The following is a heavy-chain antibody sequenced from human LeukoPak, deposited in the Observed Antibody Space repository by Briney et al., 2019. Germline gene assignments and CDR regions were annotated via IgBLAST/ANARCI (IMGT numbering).Heavy chain of an antibody. CDR2: MYYSGSA. CDR1: GGSFSSSFYS. D-gene: IGHD5-12*01. Sequence: PSETVSLTCNVSGGSFSSSFYSWGWLRQPPGKGLEWIGSMYYSGSAHYNLSLKSRVTMSVDTSKNQFSLKLSSVTAADTAIYFCASATTYSIDDWGQGTLVTVSS. V-gene: IGHV4-39*01. CDR3: ASATTYSIDD. J-gene: IGHJ4*01.